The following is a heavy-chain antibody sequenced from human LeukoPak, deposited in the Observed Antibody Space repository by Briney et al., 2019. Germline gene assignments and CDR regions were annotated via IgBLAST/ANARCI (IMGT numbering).Heavy chain of an antibody. J-gene: IGHJ4*02. V-gene: IGHV3-33*01. CDR1: GFTFSSYG. Sequence: GGSLRLSCAASGFTFSSYGMHWVRQAPGKGLEWVAVIWYDGSNKYYADSVKGRFTVSRDNSKNTLYLQMNSLRAEDTAVYYCLRSYSSGWYGLGGYYFDYWGQGTLVTVSS. CDR2: IWYDGSNK. D-gene: IGHD6-19*01. CDR3: LRSYSSGWYGLGGYYFDY.